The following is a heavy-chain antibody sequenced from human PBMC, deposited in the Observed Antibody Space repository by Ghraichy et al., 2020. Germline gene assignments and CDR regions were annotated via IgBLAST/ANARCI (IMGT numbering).Heavy chain of an antibody. CDR1: GFTASGDY. Sequence: ETLSLTCAASGFTASGDYISWVRQAPGKGLEWVSVIFPGGDTYYADSMKDRFTISRDNSKNTLYLQMNSLRAEDTAVYYCARDDYGSKANAFDIWGQGTMVTVSS. CDR3: ARDDYGSKANAFDI. J-gene: IGHJ3*02. CDR2: IFPGGDT. D-gene: IGHD4/OR15-4a*01. V-gene: IGHV3-66*01.